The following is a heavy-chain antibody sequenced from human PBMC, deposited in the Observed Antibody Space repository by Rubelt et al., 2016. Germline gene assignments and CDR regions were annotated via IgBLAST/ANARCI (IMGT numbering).Heavy chain of an antibody. CDR2: IIPIFGTA. CDR3: AREQQLVGGWFDP. Sequence: QVQLVQSGAEVKKPGASVKVSCKASGYTFTSYGISWVRQAPGQGLEWMGGIIPIFGTANYAQKFQGRVTITADESTSTAYMGLSSLRSEDTAVYYCAREQQLVGGWFDPWGQGTLVTVSS. D-gene: IGHD6-13*01. J-gene: IGHJ5*02. CDR1: GYTFTSYG. V-gene: IGHV1-69*13.